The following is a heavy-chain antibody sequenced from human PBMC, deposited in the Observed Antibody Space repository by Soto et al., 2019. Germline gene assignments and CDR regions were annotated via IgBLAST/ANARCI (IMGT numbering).Heavy chain of an antibody. D-gene: IGHD3-16*01. Sequence: PSETLSLTCSVSADSFSKYYWTWIRQPPDKALEWIGYIYCNGNTNYTPSFQGRVTISIDTSKKHLSRNLRSVTAADTAVYYCASVTFGRYVLAHWGQGTLVTVSS. J-gene: IGHJ4*02. CDR1: ADSFSKYY. CDR3: ASVTFGRYVLAH. V-gene: IGHV4-59*12. CDR2: IYCNGNT.